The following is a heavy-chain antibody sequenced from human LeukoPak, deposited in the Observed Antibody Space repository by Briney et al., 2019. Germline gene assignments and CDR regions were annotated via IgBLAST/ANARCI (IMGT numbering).Heavy chain of an antibody. J-gene: IGHJ5*02. V-gene: IGHV3-11*01. CDR3: AGPHSSSWYYA. D-gene: IGHD6-13*01. Sequence: PGGSLRLSCTASGFTFSDYYMSWIRQAPGKGLEWVSYISRGGRTIYYADSVKGRFTISRDNAKNSLYLQMNSLRAEDTAVYYCAGPHSSSWYYAWGQGTLFTVSS. CDR1: GFTFSDYY. CDR2: ISRGGRTI.